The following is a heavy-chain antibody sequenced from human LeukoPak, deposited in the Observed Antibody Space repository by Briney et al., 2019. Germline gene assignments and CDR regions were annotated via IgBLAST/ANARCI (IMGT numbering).Heavy chain of an antibody. CDR2: INWNGGST. J-gene: IGHJ4*02. D-gene: IGHD3-9*01. Sequence: PGGSLRLSCAASGFTFDDYGMSWVRQAPGEGLEWVSGINWNGGSTGYADSVKGRFTISRDNAKNSLYLQMNSLRAEDTALYYCARAGILTGYYKHPFDYWGQGTLVTVSS. V-gene: IGHV3-20*04. CDR1: GFTFDDYG. CDR3: ARAGILTGYYKHPFDY.